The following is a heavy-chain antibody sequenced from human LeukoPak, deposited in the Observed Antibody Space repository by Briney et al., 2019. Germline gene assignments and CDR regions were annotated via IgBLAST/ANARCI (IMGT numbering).Heavy chain of an antibody. CDR2: IYTSGST. Sequence: PSETLSLTCSDSGGSFDSKYWSWLRQPPGQGLEWIGYIYTSGSTNFNPSLRSRVAMSIDTSKNQFSLKVSSVTAADTAVYYCATYIRTVHYNMDVWGKGTTVIVSS. V-gene: IGHV4-4*09. CDR1: GGSFDSKY. J-gene: IGHJ6*03. CDR3: ATYIRTVHYNMDV. D-gene: IGHD4-11*01.